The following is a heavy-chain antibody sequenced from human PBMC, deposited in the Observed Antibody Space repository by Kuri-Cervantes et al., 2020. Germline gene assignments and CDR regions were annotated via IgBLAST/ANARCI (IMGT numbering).Heavy chain of an antibody. V-gene: IGHV1-69*06. CDR3: ARGPIYYDSSGYYHGGDY. CDR2: IIPIFGTA. Sequence: SVKVSCKASGGTFSSYAISWVRQAPGQGLEWMGGIIPIFGTANYAQKFQGRVTITADTSTSTAYMELRSLRSDDTAVYYCARGPIYYDSSGYYHGGDYWGQGTLVTVSS. J-gene: IGHJ4*02. D-gene: IGHD3-22*01. CDR1: GGTFSSYA.